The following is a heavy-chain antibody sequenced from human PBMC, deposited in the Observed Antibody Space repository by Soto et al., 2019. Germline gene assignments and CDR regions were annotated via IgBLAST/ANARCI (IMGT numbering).Heavy chain of an antibody. CDR3: ARGSHDYGDYRSIYYYYYMDV. CDR1: GGSFSGYY. D-gene: IGHD4-17*01. V-gene: IGHV4-34*01. Sequence: SETLSLTCAVYGGSFSGYYWSWIRQPPGKGLEWIGEINHSGSTNYNPSLKSRVTISVDTSKNQFSLKLSSVTAADTAVYYCARGSHDYGDYRSIYYYYYMDVWGKGTTVTVSS. CDR2: INHSGST. J-gene: IGHJ6*03.